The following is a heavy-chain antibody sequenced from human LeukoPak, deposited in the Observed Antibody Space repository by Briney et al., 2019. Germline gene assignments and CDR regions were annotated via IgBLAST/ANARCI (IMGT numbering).Heavy chain of an antibody. D-gene: IGHD3-22*01. CDR2: ISWNSGSI. CDR3: AKDIGYLDYSGLGY. J-gene: IGHJ4*02. Sequence: GGSLRLSCAASGFTFDDYAMHWVRQAPGKGLEWVSGISWNSGSIGYADSVKGRFTISRDNAKNSLYLQMNSLRAEDTALYYCAKDIGYLDYSGLGYWGQGTLVTVSS. CDR1: GFTFDDYA. V-gene: IGHV3-9*01.